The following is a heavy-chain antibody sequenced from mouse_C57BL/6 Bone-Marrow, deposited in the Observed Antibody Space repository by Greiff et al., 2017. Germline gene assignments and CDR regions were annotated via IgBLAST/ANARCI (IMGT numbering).Heavy chain of an antibody. V-gene: IGHV1-19*01. J-gene: IGHJ1*03. CDR3: ARWGIYYYGSRYFDV. Sequence: VQLQQSGPVLVKPGASVKMSCKASGYTFTDYYMNWVKQSHGKSLEWIGVINPYNGGTSYNQKFKGKATLTVDKSSSTAYMELNSLTSEDSAVYYCARWGIYYYGSRYFDVWGTETTVTVSA. CDR2: INPYNGGT. D-gene: IGHD1-1*01. CDR1: GYTFTDYY.